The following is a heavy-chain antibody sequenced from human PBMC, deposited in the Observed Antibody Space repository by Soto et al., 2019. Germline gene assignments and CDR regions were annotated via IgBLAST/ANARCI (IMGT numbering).Heavy chain of an antibody. V-gene: IGHV3-74*01. CDR1: GFTFSNYW. D-gene: IGHD3-10*01. Sequence: EVQLVESGGGLAQPGGSLRLSCVGSGFTFSNYWVHWVRQVPGKGPVWVSRVNPAGSASSYADFVQGRFTVSRDNAKXXXXXXXXXXXXXXXXVXXXXXXXYSYGWGYWGQGTLVTVSS. CDR2: VNPAGSAS. J-gene: IGHJ4*02. CDR3: XXXXYSYGWGY.